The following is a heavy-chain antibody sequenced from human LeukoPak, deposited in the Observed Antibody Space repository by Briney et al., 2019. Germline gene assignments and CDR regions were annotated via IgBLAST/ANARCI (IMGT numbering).Heavy chain of an antibody. J-gene: IGHJ4*02. CDR3: ARDRDTFGGVIVTYYFDY. CDR2: INPNSGGT. V-gene: IGHV1-2*02. Sequence: ASVKVSCKASGYTFTGYYMHWVRQAPGQGLEWMGWINPNSGGTNYAQKFQGRVTMTRDTSISTAYMELSRLRSDDTAVYYCARDRDTFGGVIVTYYFDYWGQGTLVTVSS. D-gene: IGHD3-16*02. CDR1: GYTFTGYY.